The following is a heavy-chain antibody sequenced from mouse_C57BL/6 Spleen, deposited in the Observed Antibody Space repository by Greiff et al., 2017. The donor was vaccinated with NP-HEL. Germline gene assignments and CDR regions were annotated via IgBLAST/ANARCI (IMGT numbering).Heavy chain of an antibody. Sequence: VKLMESGPGLVAPSQSLSITCTVSGFSLTSYGVDWVRQSPGKGLEWLGVIWGVGSTNYNSALKSRLSISKDNSKSQVFLKMNSLQTDDTAMYYCASDPGSSGSLAYWGQGTLVTVSA. D-gene: IGHD3-2*02. J-gene: IGHJ3*01. CDR1: GFSLTSYG. CDR2: IWGVGST. V-gene: IGHV2-6*01. CDR3: ASDPGSSGSLAY.